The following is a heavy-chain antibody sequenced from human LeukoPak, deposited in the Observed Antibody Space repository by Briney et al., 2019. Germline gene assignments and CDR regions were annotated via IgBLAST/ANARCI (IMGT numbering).Heavy chain of an antibody. V-gene: IGHV1-18*01. CDR1: GYTFTSYG. Sequence: ASVKVSCKASGYTFTSYGISWVRQAPGQGLEWQGWISAYTGNTNYAQKFQGRVTMTTDTSTSTAYMELRSLRSDDTAVYYCARTMYSSGWYVISDFDYWGQGTLVTVSS. J-gene: IGHJ4*02. CDR3: ARTMYSSGWYVISDFDY. D-gene: IGHD6-19*01. CDR2: ISAYTGNT.